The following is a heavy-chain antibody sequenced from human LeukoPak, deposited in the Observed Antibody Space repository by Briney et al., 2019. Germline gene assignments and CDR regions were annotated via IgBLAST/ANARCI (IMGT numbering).Heavy chain of an antibody. V-gene: IGHV3-21*01. J-gene: IGHJ4*02. CDR3: ARDRTHTNWNAVPDFPL. Sequence: GGSLRLSCAASGFTVSSNYMSWVRQAPGKGLEWVSSISSSSSYIYYADSVKGRFTISRDNAKNSLYLQMNSLRAEDTAVYYCARDRTHTNWNAVPDFPLWGQGTLVTVSS. CDR2: ISSSSSYI. CDR1: GFTVSSNY. D-gene: IGHD1-1*01.